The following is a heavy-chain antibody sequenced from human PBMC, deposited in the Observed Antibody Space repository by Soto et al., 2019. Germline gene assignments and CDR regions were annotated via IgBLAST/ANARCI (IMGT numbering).Heavy chain of an antibody. J-gene: IGHJ4*02. D-gene: IGHD1-26*01. Sequence: EVQLVESGGGLVQPGGSLRLTCAASGFTFSSYWMHGVRQAPGKGLVWVSRIHSAGTTTSYADSVKGRFTVSRDNAKNTLYLQMNSLRVEDTAVYYCARDLSGSYDYWGQGTLVTVSS. CDR2: IHSAGTTT. CDR1: GFTFSSYW. V-gene: IGHV3-74*01. CDR3: ARDLSGSYDY.